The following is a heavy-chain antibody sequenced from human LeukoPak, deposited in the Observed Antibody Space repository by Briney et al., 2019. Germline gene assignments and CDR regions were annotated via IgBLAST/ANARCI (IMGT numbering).Heavy chain of an antibody. D-gene: IGHD1-26*01. J-gene: IGHJ4*02. V-gene: IGHV3-64*04. CDR1: GFTFSSYA. CDR3: ARPTYSGSYYWFDY. CDR2: ISSDGSST. Sequence: GGSLRLSCSASGFTFSSYAMHWVRQAPGKGLEYVSAISSDGSSTYYADSVKGRFTISRDNSKNTLYLQMNSLRAEDTAVYYCARPTYSGSYYWFDYWGQGTLVTVSS.